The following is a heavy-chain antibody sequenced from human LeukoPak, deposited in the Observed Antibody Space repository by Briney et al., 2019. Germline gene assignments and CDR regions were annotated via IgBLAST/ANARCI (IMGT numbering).Heavy chain of an antibody. Sequence: SETLSLTCTVSGGSISSYYWNWIRQPPGKGLEWIGYIYYSGSTKYNPSLKSRVTISVDTSKKLLSLKLSSVTAADTAVYYCARVSNYYDSSGYYVNWFDPWGQGTLVTVSS. J-gene: IGHJ5*02. V-gene: IGHV4-59*01. CDR2: IYYSGST. CDR1: GGSISSYY. CDR3: ARVSNYYDSSGYYVNWFDP. D-gene: IGHD3-22*01.